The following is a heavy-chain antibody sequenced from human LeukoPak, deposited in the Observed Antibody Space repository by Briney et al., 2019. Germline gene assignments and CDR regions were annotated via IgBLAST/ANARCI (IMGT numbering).Heavy chain of an antibody. CDR3: ARDFRDDFLSGYPFDT. CDR2: IYTSGST. V-gene: IGHV4-4*07. CDR1: GGSISNYY. D-gene: IGHD3-3*01. J-gene: IGHJ5*02. Sequence: PSETLSLTCTVSGGSISNYYWSWIRQPAGKGLEWIGRIYTSGSTNYNPSLKSRVTMSVDTSKNHFSLKLSSVTAADTAVYYCARDFRDDFLSGYPFDTWGQGTLVTVSS.